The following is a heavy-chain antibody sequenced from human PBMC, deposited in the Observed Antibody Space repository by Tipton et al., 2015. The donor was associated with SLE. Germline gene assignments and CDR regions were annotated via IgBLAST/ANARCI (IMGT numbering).Heavy chain of an antibody. Sequence: TLSLTCTGSGGSISSYYWSWIRQPPGKGLEWIGYIYYSGSTNYNPSLKSRVTISVDTSKNQFSLKLSSVTAADTAVYYCARRRGRSGGGLDYWGQGTLVTVSS. V-gene: IGHV4-59*08. D-gene: IGHD6-19*01. CDR2: IYYSGST. J-gene: IGHJ4*02. CDR1: GGSISSYY. CDR3: ARRRGRSGGGLDY.